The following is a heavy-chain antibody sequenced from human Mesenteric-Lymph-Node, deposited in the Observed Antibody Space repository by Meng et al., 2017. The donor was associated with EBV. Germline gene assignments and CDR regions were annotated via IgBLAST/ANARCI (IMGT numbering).Heavy chain of an antibody. CDR2: ISTYSGNT. Sequence: QVHLVQYGAEVKKPGASVKVSCKASGYIFTNYGINWVRQAPGQGLEWMGWISTYSGNTDYAQKFQGRVTMTTDTSTSTAYMELRSLRSDDTAVFYCATEARSGTFNWFDSWGQGTLVTVSS. CDR1: GYIFTNYG. CDR3: ATEARSGTFNWFDS. D-gene: IGHD1-1*01. V-gene: IGHV1-18*01. J-gene: IGHJ5*01.